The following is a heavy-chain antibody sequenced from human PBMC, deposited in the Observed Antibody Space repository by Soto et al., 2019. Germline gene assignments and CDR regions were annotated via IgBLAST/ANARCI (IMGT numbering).Heavy chain of an antibody. Sequence: QVQLVQSGAEVKTPGSSVKVSCKASGGTFNSYSIDWVRQAPGQGFEWMGGIIPMSGRPNYAQRFQGRVTFSADKSTNTGYMEVNSLTHEDTAGYYCTRRGRQSANWFDPWGQGTLVTVSS. CDR1: GGTFNSYS. CDR3: TRRGRQSANWFDP. CDR2: IIPMSGRP. V-gene: IGHV1-69*06. J-gene: IGHJ5*02.